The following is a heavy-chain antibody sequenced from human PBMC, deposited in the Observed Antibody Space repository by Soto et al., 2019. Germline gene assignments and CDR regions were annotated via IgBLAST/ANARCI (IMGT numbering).Heavy chain of an antibody. CDR3: AKDFGRCLYKVILPRYYFDY. Sequence: SLRLSCAASGFTFSSYGMHWVRQAPGKGLEWVAVISYDGSNKYYADSVKGRFTISRDNSKNTLYLQMNSLRAEDTAVYYCAKDFGRCLYKVILPRYYFDYCGQGYLVTVSS. V-gene: IGHV3-30*18. CDR1: GFTFSSYG. D-gene: IGHD3-3*01. J-gene: IGHJ4*02. CDR2: ISYDGSNK.